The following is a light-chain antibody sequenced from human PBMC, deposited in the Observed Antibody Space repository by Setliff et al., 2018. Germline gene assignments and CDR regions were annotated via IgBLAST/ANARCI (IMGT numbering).Light chain of an antibody. CDR2: DVS. J-gene: IGLJ1*01. Sequence: QSALTQPASVSGSPGQSITIYCIGSSSDIGAYDYVAWYQQHPGKAPKLMIYDVSHRPSGVPHRFSASKSGNTASLTISGLQVEDEADYYCSSYSTRTSLDVFGTGTKVTV. CDR1: SSDIGAYDY. V-gene: IGLV2-14*03. CDR3: SSYSTRTSLDV.